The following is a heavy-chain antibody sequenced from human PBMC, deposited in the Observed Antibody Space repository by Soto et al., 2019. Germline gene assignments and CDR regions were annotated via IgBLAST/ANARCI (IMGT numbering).Heavy chain of an antibody. CDR3: AKDLSSLGWLALGAPFDS. CDR2: ISANGRNA. Sequence: EVHLLESGGDLVQPVRSLRLSCAASGFTFSNYAMNWIRQSPGKGREWLSSISANGRNAYYADSLKGRFTICRDRSKNTLYLQLDSLRVEDTAIYFCAKDLSSLGWLALGAPFDSWGQGTLVTVSS. D-gene: IGHD3-22*01. CDR1: GFTFSNYA. V-gene: IGHV3-23*01. J-gene: IGHJ4*02.